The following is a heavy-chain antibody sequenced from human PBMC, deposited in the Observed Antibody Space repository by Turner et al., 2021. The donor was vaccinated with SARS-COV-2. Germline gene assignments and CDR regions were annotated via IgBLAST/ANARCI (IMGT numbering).Heavy chain of an antibody. CDR3: ALYSGYDSWYGMDV. CDR2: INPSGDST. D-gene: IGHD5-12*01. V-gene: IGHV1-46*01. Sequence: QVQLVQSGAEVKKPGVSVKGSCKASGYTFTSHYMHWVRQAPGQGLEWKGIINPSGDSTSDAQKFQGRVTMTRDTTTRTVYMELSRLRSEDTAVYYCALYSGYDSWYGMDVWGQGTTVTVSS. CDR1: GYTFTSHY. J-gene: IGHJ6*02.